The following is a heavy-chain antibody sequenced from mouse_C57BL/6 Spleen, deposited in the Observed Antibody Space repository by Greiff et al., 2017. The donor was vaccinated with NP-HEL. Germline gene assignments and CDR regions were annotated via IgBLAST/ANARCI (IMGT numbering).Heavy chain of an antibody. J-gene: IGHJ4*01. CDR2: FYPGSGSI. CDR1: GYTFTEYT. Sequence: VKLMESGAELVKPGASVKLSCKASGYTFTEYTIHWVKQRSGQGLEWIGWFYPGSGSIKYNEKFKDKATLTADKSSSTVYMELSRLTSEDSAVYFCARHEEGHWYFDVWGQGTSVTVSS. V-gene: IGHV1-62-2*01. D-gene: IGHD1-1*02. CDR3: ARHEEGHWYFDV.